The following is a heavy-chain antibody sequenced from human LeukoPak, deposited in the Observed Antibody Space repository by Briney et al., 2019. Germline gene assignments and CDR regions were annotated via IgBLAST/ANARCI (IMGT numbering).Heavy chain of an antibody. V-gene: IGHV4-59*01. Sequence: SETLSLTCTVSGGSITNYYWSWIRQPPGKGLEWIGYIYYSGSTNYNPSLKSRVTISVDTSKNQFSLKLSSVTAADTAVYYCAREVVAAAGTDAFDIWGQGTMVTVSS. CDR3: AREVVAAAGTDAFDI. J-gene: IGHJ3*02. CDR1: GGSITNYY. D-gene: IGHD6-13*01. CDR2: IYYSGST.